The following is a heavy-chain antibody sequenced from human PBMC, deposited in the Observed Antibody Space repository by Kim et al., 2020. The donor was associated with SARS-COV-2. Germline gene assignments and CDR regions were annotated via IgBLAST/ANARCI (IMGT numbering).Heavy chain of an antibody. D-gene: IGHD7-27*01. J-gene: IGHJ5*02. Sequence: GGSLRLSCVASGFSFSDYYMSWIRQAPGKGLEWVSFISGSSGYTNYADSLKGLFTISRDNAKKSLYLQMNSLRAEDTAVYYCARFGISNWGGWFDPWGQGTLVTVSA. CDR1: GFSFSDYY. CDR3: ARFGISNWGGWFDP. V-gene: IGHV3-11*03. CDR2: ISGSSGYT.